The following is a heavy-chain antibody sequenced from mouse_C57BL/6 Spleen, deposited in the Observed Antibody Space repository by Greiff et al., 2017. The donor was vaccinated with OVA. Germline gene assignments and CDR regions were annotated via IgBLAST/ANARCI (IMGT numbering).Heavy chain of an antibody. CDR2: ISDGGSYT. CDR3: ARPSGTWSDSMDY. D-gene: IGHD3-3*01. V-gene: IGHV5-4*01. Sequence: EVLLVESGGGLVKPGGSLKLSCAASGFTFSSYAMSWVRQTPDKRLEWVATISDGGSYTYYPANVKGRFTISRDNAKNNLYLQMSHLTAEDTAMYYCARPSGTWSDSMDYWGQGTSVTVSS. CDR1: GFTFSSYA. J-gene: IGHJ4*01.